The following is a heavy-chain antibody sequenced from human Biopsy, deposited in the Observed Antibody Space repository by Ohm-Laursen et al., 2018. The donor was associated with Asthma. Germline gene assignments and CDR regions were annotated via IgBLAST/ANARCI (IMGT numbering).Heavy chain of an antibody. CDR2: IYSGGTS. D-gene: IGHD3-22*01. CDR1: GFAVSRDY. CDR3: ARGDSSNWSHYYFDY. V-gene: IGHV3-53*01. J-gene: IGHJ4*02. Sequence: SLRLSCAASGFAVSRDYMFWVRQAPGKGLEWVSVIYSGGTSHTADSVRGRFTISRDYSKNTLHLQMYSLRVEDTAVYYCARGDSSNWSHYYFDYWGQGTLVTVSS.